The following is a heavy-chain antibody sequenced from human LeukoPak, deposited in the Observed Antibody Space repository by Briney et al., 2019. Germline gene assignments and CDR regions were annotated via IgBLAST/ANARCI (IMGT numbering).Heavy chain of an antibody. CDR3: AKDPNNWNDPYYFDY. Sequence: GGSLRLSCAASGFTFSSCAMSWVRQAPGKGLEWVSAISGSGGSTYYADSVKGRFTISRDNSKNTLYLQMNSLRAEDTAVYYCAKDPNNWNDPYYFDYWGQGTLVTVSS. V-gene: IGHV3-23*01. CDR2: ISGSGGST. CDR1: GFTFSSCA. D-gene: IGHD1-1*01. J-gene: IGHJ4*02.